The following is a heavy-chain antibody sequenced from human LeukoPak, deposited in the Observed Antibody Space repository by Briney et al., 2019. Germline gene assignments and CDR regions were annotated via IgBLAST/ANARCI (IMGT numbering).Heavy chain of an antibody. CDR2: IRYDGSNK. CDR1: GFTFNSYG. V-gene: IGHV3-30*02. CDR3: AKDKDYGDYYYFDY. D-gene: IGHD4-17*01. J-gene: IGHJ4*02. Sequence: GGSLRLSCAASGFTFNSYGMHWVRQAPGKGLEWVALIRYDGSNKYYADSVKGRFTISRDNSKNTLYLQMNSLRAEDTAVYYCAKDKDYGDYYYFDYWGQGTLVTASS.